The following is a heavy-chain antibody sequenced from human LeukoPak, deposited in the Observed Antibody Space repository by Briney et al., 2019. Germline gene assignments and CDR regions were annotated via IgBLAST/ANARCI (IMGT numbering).Heavy chain of an antibody. J-gene: IGHJ5*01. D-gene: IGHD5-24*01. CDR3: ARAGTYDGYKVLDS. V-gene: IGHV3-11*01. CDR1: RFFFTKHY. CDR2: IAYDGDTK. Sequence: GGSLRLSCEASRFFFTKHYMSWVRQAPGKGLDGIATIAYDGDTKYYADSAEGRFTISRDNAKNSLSLQMNILRAEDTAVYFCARAGTYDGYKVLDSWGQGTLVTVSS.